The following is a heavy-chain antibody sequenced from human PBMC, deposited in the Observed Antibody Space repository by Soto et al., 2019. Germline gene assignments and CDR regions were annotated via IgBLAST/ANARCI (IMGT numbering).Heavy chain of an antibody. CDR1: VFSFFSSA. V-gene: IGHV3-23*01. D-gene: IGHD6-19*01. CDR3: ARSRDSDAWYSLDY. Sequence: WGSLLVACASSVFSFFSSAMSWVRQTPGGGLEWVSSISGRAEKTYYADSVKGRFTISRHISKGTLSFEMTSLRAEDSALYYCARSRDSDAWYSLDYWGQGTMVTVSS. J-gene: IGHJ4*02. CDR2: ISGRAEKT.